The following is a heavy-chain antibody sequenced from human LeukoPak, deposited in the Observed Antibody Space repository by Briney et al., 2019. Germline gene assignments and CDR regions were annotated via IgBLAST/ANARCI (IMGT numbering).Heavy chain of an antibody. CDR2: INHSGST. D-gene: IGHD6-19*01. V-gene: IGHV4-39*07. Sequence: SETLSLTCTVSGGSISSSSYYWSWIRQPPGKGLEWIGEINHSGSTNYNPSLKSRVTISVDTSKNQFSLKLSSVTAADTAVYYCARYRRRQWLVHDAFDIWGQGTMVTVSS. CDR1: GGSISSSSYY. J-gene: IGHJ3*02. CDR3: ARYRRRQWLVHDAFDI.